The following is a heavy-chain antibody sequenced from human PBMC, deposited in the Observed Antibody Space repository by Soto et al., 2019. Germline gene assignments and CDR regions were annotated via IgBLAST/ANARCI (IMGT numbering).Heavy chain of an antibody. Sequence: GGSLRLSCAASGFTFSSYWMHWVRQVPGKGLVWVSRINRDGTMTSYADFVKGRFTISRDNAKNTLYLQMNSLRAEDTAVYYCARDRVESGYPEYFQHWGQGTLVTVSS. V-gene: IGHV3-74*01. CDR2: INRDGTMT. CDR1: GFTFSSYW. CDR3: ARDRVESGYPEYFQH. D-gene: IGHD3-22*01. J-gene: IGHJ1*01.